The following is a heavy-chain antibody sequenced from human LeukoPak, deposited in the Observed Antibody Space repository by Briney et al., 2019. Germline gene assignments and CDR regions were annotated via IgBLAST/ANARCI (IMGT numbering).Heavy chain of an antibody. D-gene: IGHD2-15*01. CDR2: IIPIFGTA. V-gene: IGHV1-69*06. CDR3: ARDRGYCSGGSCSYAFDI. J-gene: IGHJ3*02. CDR1: GGTFSSYA. Sequence: GASVKVSCKASGGTFSSYAISWVRQAPGQGLEWMGGIIPIFGTANYAQKFQGRVTITADKSTSTAYMELSSLRSEYTAVYYCARDRGYCSGGSCSYAFDIWGQGTMVTVSS.